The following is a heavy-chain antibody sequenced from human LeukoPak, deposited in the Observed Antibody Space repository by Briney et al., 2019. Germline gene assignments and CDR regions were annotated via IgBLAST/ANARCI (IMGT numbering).Heavy chain of an antibody. CDR2: ISDNGVNT. D-gene: IGHD4/OR15-4a*01. J-gene: IGHJ4*02. V-gene: IGHV3-23*01. CDR1: GFTFSSYA. Sequence: GGSLRLSCAASGFTFSSYAMSWVRQAPGKGLEWVSAISDNGVNTYYADSVKGRFTISRDNSKNTLYLQMNSLRADDTAVYYCADLLTMATLMNYWGQGTLVTVSS. CDR3: ADLLTMATLMNY.